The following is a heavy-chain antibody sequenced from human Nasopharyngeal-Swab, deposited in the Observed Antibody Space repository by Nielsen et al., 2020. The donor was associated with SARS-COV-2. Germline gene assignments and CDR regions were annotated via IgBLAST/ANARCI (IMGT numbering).Heavy chain of an antibody. CDR3: AHKKNWNFDY. D-gene: IGHD1-1*01. CDR2: IYGDDGK. V-gene: IGHV2-5*02. Sequence: WIRQPPGEALEWLALIYGDDGKTYSPSLQSSLTITKDTSKNQVVLTMTNMDPVDTATYYCAHKKNWNFDYWGQGTLVTVSS. J-gene: IGHJ4*02.